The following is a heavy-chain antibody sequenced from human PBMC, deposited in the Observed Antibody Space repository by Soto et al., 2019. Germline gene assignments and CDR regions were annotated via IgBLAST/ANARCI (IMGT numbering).Heavy chain of an antibody. V-gene: IGHV3-48*03. CDR3: ARSDYGDPFRAEPYYYYSMDI. Sequence: EVQVVESGGGLVQPGGSLRLVCTASGFTYRNYEMNWVRQAPGKGLEWVSTISRTRGSIQYADSVHGRFTVSRDNADNLGYLQMTNLRVEDTAVYYCARSDYGDPFRAEPYYYYSMDIWGRGNKVTVSS. CDR2: ISRTRGSI. CDR1: GFTYRNYE. J-gene: IGHJ6*01. D-gene: IGHD4-17*01.